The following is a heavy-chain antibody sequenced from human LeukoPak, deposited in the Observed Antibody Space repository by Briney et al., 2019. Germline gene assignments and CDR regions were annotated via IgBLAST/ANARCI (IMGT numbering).Heavy chain of an antibody. D-gene: IGHD5-24*01. V-gene: IGHV3-23*01. CDR2: IGGTAGNT. CDR3: AKDGEMSTIGWHFDP. CDR1: GFTFSSYA. J-gene: IGHJ2*01. Sequence: PGGSLRLSCAASGFTFSSYAFSWVRQAPGKGLEWVSTIGGTAGNTYHADSVKGRFTISRDNSKNTLYLQMNSLRDEDTAVYYCAKDGEMSTIGWHFDPWGRGTLVTVSS.